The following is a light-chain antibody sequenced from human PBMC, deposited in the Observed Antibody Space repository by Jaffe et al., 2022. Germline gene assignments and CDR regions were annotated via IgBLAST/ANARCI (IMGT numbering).Light chain of an antibody. V-gene: IGKV3-15*01. CDR3: QQYNNWPPDT. CDR1: QSVSSN. J-gene: IGKJ4*01. Sequence: EIVMTQSPATLSVSPGERVTLSCRASQSVSSNLAWYQQKPGQAPRLLIYGASTRATGVPARFSGSGSGTEFTLTISSLQSEDFAVYYCQQYNNWPPDTFGGGTKVEIK. CDR2: GAS.